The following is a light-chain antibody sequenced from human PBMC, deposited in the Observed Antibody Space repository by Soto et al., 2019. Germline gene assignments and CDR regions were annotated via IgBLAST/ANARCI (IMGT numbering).Light chain of an antibody. Sequence: DIPMTQSPSSLSASVGDRVTITCRASQGISNYLAWYQQKPGKVPKLLIYAASTLQSGVPSRFSGSGSGTDFTLTISSLQPEDVATYYCQKYNSPWTFGQGTKVEIK. CDR3: QKYNSPWT. CDR2: AAS. CDR1: QGISNY. V-gene: IGKV1-27*01. J-gene: IGKJ1*01.